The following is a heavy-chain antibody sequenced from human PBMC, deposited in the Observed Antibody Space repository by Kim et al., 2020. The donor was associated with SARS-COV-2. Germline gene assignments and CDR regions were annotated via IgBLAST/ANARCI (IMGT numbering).Heavy chain of an antibody. CDR2: GSTT. V-gene: IGHV3-74*01. CDR3: ARGSTRGY. Sequence: GSTTSYADSVKGRFTISRDNAKNTLYLQMNSLRAEDTAVYYCARGSTRGYWGQGTLVTVSS. J-gene: IGHJ4*02. D-gene: IGHD2-2*01.